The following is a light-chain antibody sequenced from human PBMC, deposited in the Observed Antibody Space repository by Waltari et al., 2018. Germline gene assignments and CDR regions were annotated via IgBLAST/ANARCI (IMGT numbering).Light chain of an antibody. CDR3: QQFGRSPLT. CDR1: QSVSSNY. J-gene: IGKJ4*01. V-gene: IGKV3-20*01. Sequence: IVLTQSPATLSASPGERATLSCRASQSVSSNYLAWYQQSPGQAPRLVIYGGSSRATGIPDRFSGSGSGTDFTLTISRLEPEDFVVYYWQQFGRSPLTFGGGTKVDIK. CDR2: GGS.